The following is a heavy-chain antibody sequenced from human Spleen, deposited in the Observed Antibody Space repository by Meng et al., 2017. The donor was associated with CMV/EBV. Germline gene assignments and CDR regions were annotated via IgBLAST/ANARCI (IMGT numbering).Heavy chain of an antibody. V-gene: IGHV3-23*01. D-gene: IGHD6-13*01. CDR1: GFTFSNYW. CDR2: MSGSGNYR. J-gene: IGHJ4*02. Sequence: GSLKISCAASGFTFSNYWMSWVRQAPGQGLEWVSAMSGSGNYRNYADSVKGRFTISRDNSKNTLYLQMNSLRAEDTAVYYCAKIKIAPIEGNYFDYWGQGTLVIVSS. CDR3: AKIKIAPIEGNYFDY.